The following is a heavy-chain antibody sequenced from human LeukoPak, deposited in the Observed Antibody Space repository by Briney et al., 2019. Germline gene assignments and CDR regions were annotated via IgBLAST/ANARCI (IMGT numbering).Heavy chain of an antibody. J-gene: IGHJ4*02. Sequence: GASVKVSCRTSGYDFSTYGMTWVRQAPGQGLEYMGWIRPSNGNRNYAQKVQDRVTLTTDTSTSTVYMELRSLRSDDTAVYYCARAFSASKSCDYWGQGTLVTVSS. CDR1: GYDFSTYG. D-gene: IGHD6-19*01. CDR3: ARAFSASKSCDY. CDR2: IRPSNGNR. V-gene: IGHV1-18*01.